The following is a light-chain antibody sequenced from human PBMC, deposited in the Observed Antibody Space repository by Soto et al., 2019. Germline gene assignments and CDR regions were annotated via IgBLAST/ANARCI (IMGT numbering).Light chain of an antibody. CDR3: TSYTSRSTLDV. CDR1: SSDVGGYNY. Sequence: QSVLTQPAFVSGSPGQSITISCTGTSSDVGGYNYVSWYQQHPGKAPKLMIYEVSSRPLGVSNRFSGSKSGNTASLTISGLQAEDEADYYCTSYTSRSTLDVFGPATNVTVL. CDR2: EVS. V-gene: IGLV2-14*01. J-gene: IGLJ1*01.